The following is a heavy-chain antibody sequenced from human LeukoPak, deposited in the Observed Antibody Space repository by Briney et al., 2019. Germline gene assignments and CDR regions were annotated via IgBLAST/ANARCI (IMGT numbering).Heavy chain of an antibody. J-gene: IGHJ4*02. Sequence: GGSLRLSCAASGFTVSSNYMSWVRQAPGKGLEWVANIKQDGSEKYYVDSVKGRFTISRDNAKNSLYLQMKSLRAEDTAVYYCARVKVDYDYVWGSYRDSYYFDYWGQGTLVTVSS. CDR3: ARVKVDYDYVWGSYRDSYYFDY. CDR2: IKQDGSEK. D-gene: IGHD3-16*02. CDR1: GFTVSSNY. V-gene: IGHV3-7*01.